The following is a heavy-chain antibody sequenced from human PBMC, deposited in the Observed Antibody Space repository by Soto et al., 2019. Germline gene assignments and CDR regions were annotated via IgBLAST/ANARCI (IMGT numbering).Heavy chain of an antibody. V-gene: IGHV1-18*01. CDR2: ISAYNGNT. CDR1: GYTFASYA. Sequence: QVQLVQSGAEVKKPGASVKVSCKASGYTFASYAISWMRQAPGQGLEWMGWISAYNGNTTYAQKLQGRVTMTTDTSTSTPYTELRSLGSDVTAVHYCARAPPPPDYWGQRTLVTVSS. CDR3: ARAPPPPDY. J-gene: IGHJ4*02.